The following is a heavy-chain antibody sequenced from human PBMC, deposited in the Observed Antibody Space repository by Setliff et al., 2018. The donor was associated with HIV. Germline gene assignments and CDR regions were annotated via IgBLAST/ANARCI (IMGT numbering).Heavy chain of an antibody. V-gene: IGHV7-4-1*02. CDR3: ARNYYDVWSLSFGGWFDP. D-gene: IGHD3-3*01. J-gene: IGHJ5*02. CDR1: GYTFTTYA. CDR2: INTNTGNP. Sequence: ASVKVSCKASGYTFTTYAMNWVRQAPGQGPEWMGWINTNTGNPAYAQGFTGRFVFSLDTSVSTAYLQISSLKAEDTAVYYCARNYYDVWSLSFGGWFDPWGQGTLVTVSS.